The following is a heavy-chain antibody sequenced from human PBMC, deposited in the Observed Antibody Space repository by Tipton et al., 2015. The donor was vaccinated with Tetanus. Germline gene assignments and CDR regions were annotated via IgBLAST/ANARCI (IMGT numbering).Heavy chain of an antibody. CDR1: GGSIGTYH. CDR2: VHYSGST. V-gene: IGHV4-59*01. D-gene: IGHD6-19*01. J-gene: IGHJ5*02. CDR3: VRSSPIRVADKWGVDWFDP. Sequence: TLSLTCTVSGGSIGTYHWNWIRQPPGRGLEWIGYVHYSGSTNYSPSLRSRVTLSVDTSKNQFSLKLSSVTAADTAMYYCVRSSPIRVADKWGVDWFDPWGQGTLVTVSS.